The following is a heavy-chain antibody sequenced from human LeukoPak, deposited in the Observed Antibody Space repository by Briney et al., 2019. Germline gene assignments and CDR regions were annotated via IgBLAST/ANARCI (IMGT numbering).Heavy chain of an antibody. CDR2: INPSGGST. J-gene: IGHJ3*02. Sequence: GASVKVSCKASGYTFTSCYMHWVRQAPGQGLEWMGIINPSGGSTSYAQKFQGRVTMTRDTSTSTVYMELSSLRSEDTAVYYCARDLGRYYYGSGSYSAFDIWGQGTMVTVSS. CDR1: GYTFTSCY. V-gene: IGHV1-46*01. D-gene: IGHD3-10*01. CDR3: ARDLGRYYYGSGSYSAFDI.